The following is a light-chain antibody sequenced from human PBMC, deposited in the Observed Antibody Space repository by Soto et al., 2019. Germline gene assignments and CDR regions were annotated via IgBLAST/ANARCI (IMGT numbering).Light chain of an antibody. Sequence: DIQMTQSPSTLSASVGDRVTITCRASQSIINWLAWYQQKPGKAPKLLIYKASILESGVPSRFSGSVSGTEFTLTINSLQPDDFATYYCQQYNTFPLTFGPGTKVDIK. CDR2: KAS. V-gene: IGKV1-5*03. CDR3: QQYNTFPLT. J-gene: IGKJ3*01. CDR1: QSIINW.